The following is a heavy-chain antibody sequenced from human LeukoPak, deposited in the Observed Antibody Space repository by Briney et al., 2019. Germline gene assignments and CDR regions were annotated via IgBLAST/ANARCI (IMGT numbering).Heavy chain of an antibody. CDR1: GFTFSSYS. J-gene: IGHJ6*03. CDR3: VRRSSVIAGYYYMDV. Sequence: GGSLRLSCAASGFTFSSYSVNWVRQAPGKGLESVSSISGSSSYIYYADSVKGRFTIARDNAKNSLYLQMNSLRVEETAVYYCVRRSSVIAGYYYMDVWGKGTSVTVSS. V-gene: IGHV3-21*01. D-gene: IGHD3-10*01. CDR2: ISGSSSYI.